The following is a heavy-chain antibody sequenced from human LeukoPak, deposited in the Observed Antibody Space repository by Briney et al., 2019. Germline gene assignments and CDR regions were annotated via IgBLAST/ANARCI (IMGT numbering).Heavy chain of an antibody. CDR1: GYTFTSYA. J-gene: IGHJ4*02. CDR3: ARDRPGSGWYGPQGY. CDR2: INTNTGNP. Sequence: ASVKVSCTASGYTFTSYAMNWVRQAPGQGLEWMGWINTNTGNPTYAQGFTGRFVFSLDTSVSTAYLQISSLKAEDTAVYYCARDRPGSGWYGPQGYWGQGTLVTVSS. V-gene: IGHV7-4-1*02. D-gene: IGHD6-19*01.